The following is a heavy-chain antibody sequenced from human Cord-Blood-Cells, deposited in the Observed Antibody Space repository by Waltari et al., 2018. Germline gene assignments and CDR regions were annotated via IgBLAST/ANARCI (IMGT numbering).Heavy chain of an antibody. J-gene: IGHJ4*02. CDR3: AKDYYENSYGFDY. CDR1: GFTFDAYA. D-gene: IGHD5-18*01. Sequence: EVQLVGSGGGLVQPGRSLRLSCAASGFTFDAYAMHWVRQAPGKGLEWVSGIRWKSGVRGYADSVKGRFTIARDNAKNSLYLEMNSLRAEDTALYYCAKDYYENSYGFDYWGQGTLVTVSS. V-gene: IGHV3-9*01. CDR2: IRWKSGVR.